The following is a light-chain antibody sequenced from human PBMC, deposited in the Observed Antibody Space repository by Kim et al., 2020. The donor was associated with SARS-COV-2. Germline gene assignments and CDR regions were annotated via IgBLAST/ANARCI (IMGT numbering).Light chain of an antibody. V-gene: IGLV3-19*01. CDR2: GKN. CDR1: SLRSYY. J-gene: IGLJ3*02. CDR3: NSRDSSGNHLV. Sequence: SSELTQDPVVSVALGQTVRITCQGDSLRSYYASWYQQKPGQAPVLVIYGKNNRPSGIPDRFSGSSSGNTASLTITGAQAEDEADYYCNSRDSSGNHLVF.